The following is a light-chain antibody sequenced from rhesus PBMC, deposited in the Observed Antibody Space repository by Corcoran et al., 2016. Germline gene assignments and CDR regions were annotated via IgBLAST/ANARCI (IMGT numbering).Light chain of an antibody. CDR3: QQYDDLPYS. CDR1: QDIAGW. Sequence: DIQMTQSPSSLSASAGDKVTITRHASQDIAGWLAWYQHKPGKAPRPLIYSASSLQSGVPSRFSGSGSGTDYSLPISSLRPEDFATYRCQQYDDLPYSFGQGTKVEIK. J-gene: IGKJ2*01. CDR2: SAS. V-gene: IGKV1-19*01.